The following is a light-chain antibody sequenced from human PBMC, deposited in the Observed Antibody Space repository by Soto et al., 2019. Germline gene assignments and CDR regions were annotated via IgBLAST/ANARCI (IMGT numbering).Light chain of an antibody. CDR2: DNN. J-gene: IGLJ2*01. CDR3: GTWDSSLNGVV. CDR1: SSNIGNNY. Sequence: QSALTQPPSVSAAPGQRVTISCSGSSSNIGNNYVSWYRQLPGTAPKLLIYDNNRRPSGISDRFSGSKSSTSATLDITGLQTGDEADYYCGTWDSSLNGVVFGGGTQLTVL. V-gene: IGLV1-51*01.